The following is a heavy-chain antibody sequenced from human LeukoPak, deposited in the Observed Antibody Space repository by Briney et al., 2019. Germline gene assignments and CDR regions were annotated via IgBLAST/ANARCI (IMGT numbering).Heavy chain of an antibody. Sequence: PSETLSLTCTVSGGSISSGDYYWSWIRQPPGKGLEWIGYIYYSGSTYYNPSLKSRVTISVDTSKNQFSLKLSSVTAADTAVYYCARGSFPSVDTAFDYWGQGTLVTVSS. CDR1: GGSISSGDYY. CDR2: IYYSGST. J-gene: IGHJ4*02. D-gene: IGHD5-18*01. V-gene: IGHV4-30-4*01. CDR3: ARGSFPSVDTAFDY.